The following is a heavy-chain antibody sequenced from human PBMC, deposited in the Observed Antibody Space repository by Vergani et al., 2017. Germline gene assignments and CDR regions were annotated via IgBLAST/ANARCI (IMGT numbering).Heavy chain of an antibody. V-gene: IGHV3-23*01. CDR3: AKDLDGGY. CDR2: VSGSDGST. Sequence: EVQLLESGGGLVQPGGSLRLSCAASGFTFSSYAMSWVRQAPGKGLEWVATVSGSDGSTNYADSVKGRFTVSRDNSKNTLYLQMNSLRAEDTAVYYCAKDLDGGYWGQGTLVTVSS. J-gene: IGHJ4*02. CDR1: GFTFSSYA. D-gene: IGHD5-24*01.